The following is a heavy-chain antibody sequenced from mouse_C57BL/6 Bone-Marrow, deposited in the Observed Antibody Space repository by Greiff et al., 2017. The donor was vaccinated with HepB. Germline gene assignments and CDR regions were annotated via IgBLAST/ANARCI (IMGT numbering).Heavy chain of an antibody. CDR1: GYTFTSYG. Sequence: QVQLKESGAELARPGASVKLSCKASGYTFTSYGISWVKQRTGQGLEWIGEIYPRSGNTYYNEKFKGKATLTADKSSSTAYMELRSLTSEDSAVYFCARSRELLRYFDVWGTGTTVTVSS. J-gene: IGHJ1*03. CDR3: ARSRELLRYFDV. V-gene: IGHV1-81*01. CDR2: IYPRSGNT. D-gene: IGHD1-1*01.